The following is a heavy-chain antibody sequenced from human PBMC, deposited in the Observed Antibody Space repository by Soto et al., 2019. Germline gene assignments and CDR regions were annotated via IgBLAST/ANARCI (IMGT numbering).Heavy chain of an antibody. CDR2: INHSGST. V-gene: IGHV4-34*01. CDR1: GGSFSGYS. Sequence: PSETLSLTCAVYGGSFSGYSWTWIRQPPGTGLEWIGEINHSGSTNYNPSLKSRVTISVDTSKNQFSLKLSSVTAADTAVYYCARGKWFGNWFDPWGQGTLVTVSS. J-gene: IGHJ5*02. D-gene: IGHD3-10*01. CDR3: ARGKWFGNWFDP.